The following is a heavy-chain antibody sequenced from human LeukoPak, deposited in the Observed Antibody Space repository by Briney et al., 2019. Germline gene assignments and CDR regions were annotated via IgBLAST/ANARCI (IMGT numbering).Heavy chain of an antibody. V-gene: IGHV3-7*01. CDR3: ARDHAGSGDYFDY. J-gene: IGHJ4*02. Sequence: GGSPRLSCAASVFTFSSYWMTWVRQAPGKGLEWVANIKQDGSEKYYVDSVKGRFTISRDNAKNSLYLQMNRLRAEDTAVYYCARDHAGSGDYFDYWGQGTLVTVSS. D-gene: IGHD3-10*01. CDR2: IKQDGSEK. CDR1: VFTFSSYW.